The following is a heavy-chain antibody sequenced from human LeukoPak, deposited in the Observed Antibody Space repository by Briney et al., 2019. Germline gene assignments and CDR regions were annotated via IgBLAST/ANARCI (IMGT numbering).Heavy chain of an antibody. J-gene: IGHJ4*02. V-gene: IGHV3-48*03. CDR1: GFTFSHYE. Sequence: GGSLRLSCTASGFTFSHYEMNWVRQTPGKGREWISYISSSVTHINYADSVKGRLTISRDNAKNSLYLVMKSLRAEDTAVYSCARAFLVPGVVIDYWGQGTLVTVSS. CDR2: ISSSVTHI. D-gene: IGHD3-10*01. CDR3: ARAFLVPGVVIDY.